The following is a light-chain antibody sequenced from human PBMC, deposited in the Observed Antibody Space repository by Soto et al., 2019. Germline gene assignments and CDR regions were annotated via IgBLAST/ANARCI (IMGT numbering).Light chain of an antibody. V-gene: IGLV2-14*01. Sequence: QSVLTQPASVSGSPGQSIPISCTGTSSDVGGYNYVSWYQQHPGKAPKLMIYEVSNRPSGVSNRFSGSKSDNTASLTISGLQAEDEADYYCSSYTSSNTPVVFGGGTKLTVL. J-gene: IGLJ2*01. CDR1: SSDVGGYNY. CDR2: EVS. CDR3: SSYTSSNTPVV.